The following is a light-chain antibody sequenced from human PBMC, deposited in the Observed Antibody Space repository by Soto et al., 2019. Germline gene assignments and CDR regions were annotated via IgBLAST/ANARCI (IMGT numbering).Light chain of an antibody. CDR2: GAS. CDR3: QQYNNWPRT. Sequence: EIVMTQSPATLSVSSGERATLSCRASQSVSSNLAWYQQKPGQAPRLLIYGASTRATGIPARFSGSGSGTEFTLTISSLQSEDFAVYYCQQYNNWPRTFGQGTKVEI. CDR1: QSVSSN. J-gene: IGKJ1*01. V-gene: IGKV3-15*01.